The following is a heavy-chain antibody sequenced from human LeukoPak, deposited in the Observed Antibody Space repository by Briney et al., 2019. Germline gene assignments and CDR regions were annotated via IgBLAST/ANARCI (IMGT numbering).Heavy chain of an antibody. J-gene: IGHJ4*02. CDR1: GFTFSSYA. V-gene: IGHV3-23*01. CDR2: ISGSGGST. CDR3: AKDNNIAVAVTYDY. Sequence: PGGSLRLSCAASGFTFSSYAMSWVRQAPGKGLEWVSAISGSGGSTYYADSVKGRFTISRDNSKNTLYLQMNSLRAEDTAVYYCAKDNNIAVAVTYDYWGQGTLVTVSS. D-gene: IGHD6-19*01.